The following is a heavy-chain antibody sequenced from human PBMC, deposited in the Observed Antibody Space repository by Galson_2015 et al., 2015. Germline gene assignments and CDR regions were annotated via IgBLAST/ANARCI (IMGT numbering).Heavy chain of an antibody. Sequence: SLRLSCAASGFTFSSYSMNWVRQAPGKGLEWVAHISSRSSTYSTEYAESVKGRFTISRDDSKNSLYLQMVGLKDEDTAVYYCVRELNCSAGSCSGFDYWGQGTLVTVSS. D-gene: IGHD2-15*01. CDR3: VRELNCSAGSCSGFDY. J-gene: IGHJ4*02. CDR2: ISSRSSTYST. V-gene: IGHV3-48*02. CDR1: GFTFSSYS.